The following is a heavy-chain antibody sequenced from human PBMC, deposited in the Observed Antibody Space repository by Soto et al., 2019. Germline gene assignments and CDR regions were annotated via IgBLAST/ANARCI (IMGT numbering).Heavy chain of an antibody. CDR2: IYYSGST. J-gene: IGHJ6*02. CDR1: GGSISSGGYY. V-gene: IGHV4-31*03. D-gene: IGHD2-2*02. Sequence: LSLTCTVSGGSISSGGYYWSWIRQHPGKGLEWIGYIYYSGSTYYNPSLKSRVTISVDTSKNQFSLKLSSVTAADTAVYYCARGTSEYQLLYGLYYYYGMDVWGQGTTVTVSS. CDR3: ARGTSEYQLLYGLYYYYGMDV.